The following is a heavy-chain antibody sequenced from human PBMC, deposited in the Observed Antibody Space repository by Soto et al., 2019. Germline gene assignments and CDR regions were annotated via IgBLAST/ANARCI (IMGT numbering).Heavy chain of an antibody. Sequence: QVQLVESGGGVVQPGRSLRLSCAASGFTFSSYGMHWVRQASGKGLEWVAVISYDGSNKYYADSVKGRFTIARENSNNAMHLQRNSLKAEDTAVYYCASQMGGYSSSCPNQYWGQGTLVTVSS. D-gene: IGHD6-13*01. CDR2: ISYDGSNK. CDR1: GFTFSSYG. V-gene: IGHV3-30*03. CDR3: ASQMGGYSSSCPNQY. J-gene: IGHJ4*02.